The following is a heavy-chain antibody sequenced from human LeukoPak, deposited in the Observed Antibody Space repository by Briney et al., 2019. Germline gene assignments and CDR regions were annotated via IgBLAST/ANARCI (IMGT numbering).Heavy chain of an antibody. CDR1: GLTFSYYW. J-gene: IGHJ4*02. D-gene: IGHD2-2*01. Sequence: AGSLSLSCAVGGLTFSYYWMSWVRQAPGKGLDWVANIKEDGSETHYADSVEGRFTISRDNPRNSLYLQMNSLRDEDTAIYYCARVRGGSATSDFEYWGQGTLVTVSS. CDR2: IKEDGSET. CDR3: ARVRGGSATSDFEY. V-gene: IGHV3-7*05.